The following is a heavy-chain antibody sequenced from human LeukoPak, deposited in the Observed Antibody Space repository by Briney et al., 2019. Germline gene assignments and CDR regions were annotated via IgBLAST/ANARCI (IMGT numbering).Heavy chain of an antibody. J-gene: IGHJ3*02. Sequence: ASVKVSCKASGYTFTSYGISWVRQAPGQGLEWMGWISAYNGNTNYAQKLQGRVTMTTDTPTSTAYMELRSLRSDDTAVYYCAARGGATGTTQGDAFDIWGQGTMVTVSS. V-gene: IGHV1-18*04. D-gene: IGHD1-1*01. CDR2: ISAYNGNT. CDR3: AARGGATGTTQGDAFDI. CDR1: GYTFTSYG.